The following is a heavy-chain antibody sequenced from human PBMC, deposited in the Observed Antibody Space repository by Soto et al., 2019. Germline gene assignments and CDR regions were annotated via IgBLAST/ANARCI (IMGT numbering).Heavy chain of an antibody. V-gene: IGHV3-23*01. CDR3: AKDQTDVTLFDY. J-gene: IGHJ4*02. Sequence: PEGYLRLSCAASGFSFSSLAMSWVRQAPGKGLEWVSSISGRGVDTLYADSVKGRFTISRDNSRNTLYLQVNSLRAEDTAVYYCAKDQTDVTLFDYWGQGTLVTVSS. CDR2: ISGRGVDT. CDR1: GFSFSSLA. D-gene: IGHD2-21*02.